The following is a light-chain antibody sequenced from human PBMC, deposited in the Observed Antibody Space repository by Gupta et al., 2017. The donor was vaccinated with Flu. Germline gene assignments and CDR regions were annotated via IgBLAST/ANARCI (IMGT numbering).Light chain of an antibody. Sequence: PSFLSASVGDEVAITCRASQGISDYLAWYQQKPGKAPKLLISVASTLQSGVPSRFSGNASGTEFTLTISSLQPEDFATYYCQQLNTYPHTFGQGTKLEIK. V-gene: IGKV1-9*01. CDR2: VAS. J-gene: IGKJ2*01. CDR1: QGISDY. CDR3: QQLNTYPHT.